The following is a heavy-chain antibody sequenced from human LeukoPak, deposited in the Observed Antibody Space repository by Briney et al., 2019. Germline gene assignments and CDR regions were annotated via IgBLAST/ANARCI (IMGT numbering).Heavy chain of an antibody. CDR2: IIPILGIA. CDR3: AREASGIVVVVAATPYWFDP. J-gene: IGHJ5*02. D-gene: IGHD2-15*01. CDR1: GGTFSSYA. V-gene: IGHV1-69*04. Sequence: GASATVTFKASGGTFSSYAISWVRQAPGQGLEWMGMIIPILGIANYAQKFQGRVTITADKSTSTAYMELSSLRSEDTAVYYCAREASGIVVVVAATPYWFDPWGQGTLVSVSS.